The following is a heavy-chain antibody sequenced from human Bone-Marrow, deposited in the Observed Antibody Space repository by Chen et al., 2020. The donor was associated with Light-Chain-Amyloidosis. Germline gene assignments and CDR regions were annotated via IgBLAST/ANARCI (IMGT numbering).Heavy chain of an antibody. CDR3: AKDISYDDILPGYPADAFDI. V-gene: IGHV3-23*04. CDR2: MSGSGGSR. Sequence: EVQLVESGGGLLQRGGSLRLSCAASGFAFSSYAMSWFRQAPGKGLEWVETMSGSGGSRNYGDSVKGRLTISRDKSKNALFLQMNSLRAEDTAVYYCAKDISYDDILPGYPADAFDIWGQGTMVTVSS. CDR1: GFAFSSYA. D-gene: IGHD3-9*01. J-gene: IGHJ3*02.